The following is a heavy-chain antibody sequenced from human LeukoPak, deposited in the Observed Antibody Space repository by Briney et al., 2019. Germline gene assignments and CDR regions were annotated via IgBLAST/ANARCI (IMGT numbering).Heavy chain of an antibody. D-gene: IGHD6-6*01. CDR3: ATVAARLYYYYYYYMDV. Sequence: GASVKVSCKASGGNFRNYGFHWVRQAPGQGLEWMGGMLPIFGTANYAQKFQGRVTITADESTSTAYMELSSLRSEDTAVYYCATVAARLYYYYYYYMDVWGKGTTVTVSS. V-gene: IGHV1-69*13. J-gene: IGHJ6*03. CDR1: GGNFRNYG. CDR2: MLPIFGTA.